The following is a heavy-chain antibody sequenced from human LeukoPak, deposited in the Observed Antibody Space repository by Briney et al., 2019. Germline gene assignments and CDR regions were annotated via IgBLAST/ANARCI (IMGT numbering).Heavy chain of an antibody. Sequence: GGSLRLSCAASGFTFSDYYMSWIRQAPGKGLEWVSYISSSGSTIYYADSVKGRFTISRGNAKNSLYLQMNSLRAEDTAVYYCARELNYMYSSSWYYFDYWGQGTLVTVSS. CDR3: ARELNYMYSSSWYYFDY. V-gene: IGHV3-11*01. J-gene: IGHJ4*02. D-gene: IGHD6-13*01. CDR1: GFTFSDYY. CDR2: ISSSGSTI.